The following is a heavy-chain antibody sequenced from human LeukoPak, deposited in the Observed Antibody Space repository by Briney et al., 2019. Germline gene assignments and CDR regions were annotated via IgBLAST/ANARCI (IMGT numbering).Heavy chain of an antibody. CDR2: INHSGST. V-gene: IGHV4-34*01. CDR3: ARADYGSGSVDAFDI. D-gene: IGHD3-10*01. CDR1: GGSFSGYY. J-gene: IGHJ3*02. Sequence: SETLSLTCAVYGGSFSGYYWSWIRQPPGKGLEWIGEINHSGSTNYNPSLKSRVTISVDTSKNQFSLKLSSVTAADTAVYYCARADYGSGSVDAFDIWGQGTMVTVSS.